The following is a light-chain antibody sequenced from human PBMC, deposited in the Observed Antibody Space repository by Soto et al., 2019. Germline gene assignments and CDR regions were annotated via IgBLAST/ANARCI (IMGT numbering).Light chain of an antibody. Sequence: QSALTQPASVSGSPRQSITISCTGTDSDVGGYNYVSWYQQHPGKAPKLIIYDVTYRPSGISNRFSGSKSGNTASLTISGLQADDEADYYCSSYAGNSTLVFGTGTQLTVL. CDR2: DVT. J-gene: IGLJ1*01. CDR3: SSYAGNSTLV. V-gene: IGLV2-14*01. CDR1: DSDVGGYNY.